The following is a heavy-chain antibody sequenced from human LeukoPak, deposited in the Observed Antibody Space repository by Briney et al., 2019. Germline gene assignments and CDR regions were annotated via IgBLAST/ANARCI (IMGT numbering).Heavy chain of an antibody. CDR3: ASTTVADNPESSPFDY. Sequence: SETLSLTCTVSGGSISSYYWSWIRQPPGKGLEWIGYIYYSGSTNYNPSLKSRVTISVDTSKNQFSLKLSSVTAADTAVYYCASTTVADNPESSPFDYWGQGTLVTVSS. D-gene: IGHD4-23*01. J-gene: IGHJ4*02. CDR2: IYYSGST. V-gene: IGHV4-59*01. CDR1: GGSISSYY.